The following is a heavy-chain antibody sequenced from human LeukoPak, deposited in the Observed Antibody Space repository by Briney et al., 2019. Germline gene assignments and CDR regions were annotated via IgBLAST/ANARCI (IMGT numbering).Heavy chain of an antibody. CDR2: ITGSGGST. Sequence: GRSLRLSCAASGFTFSSYAMSCVRQAPGKGLEWVSAITGSGGSTYYADSVKVRFTISRDNSKNTLYLQMNSLGAEDTAVYYCAKGRLESVVPAAISAYYYYGMDVWGQGTTVTVSS. CDR3: AKGRLESVVPAAISAYYYYGMDV. V-gene: IGHV3-23*01. D-gene: IGHD2-2*02. CDR1: GFTFSSYA. J-gene: IGHJ6*01.